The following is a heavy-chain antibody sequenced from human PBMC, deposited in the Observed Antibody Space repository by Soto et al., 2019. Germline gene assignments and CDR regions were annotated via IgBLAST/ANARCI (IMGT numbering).Heavy chain of an antibody. Sequence: PGGSLRLSCAASGFTFSSYEMNWVRQAPGKGLEWLSYITTGGGTIYYADSAKGRFTISRDNAKNSLYLQMNSLRAEDTAVYYCARRKSVAAAWAFYFDYSGQGALVTVSS. V-gene: IGHV3-48*03. CDR1: GFTFSSYE. CDR2: ITTGGGTI. D-gene: IGHD6-25*01. CDR3: ARRKSVAAAWAFYFDY. J-gene: IGHJ4*02.